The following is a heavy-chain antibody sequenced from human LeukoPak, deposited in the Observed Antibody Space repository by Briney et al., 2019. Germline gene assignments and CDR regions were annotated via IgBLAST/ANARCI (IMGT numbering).Heavy chain of an antibody. CDR3: ARCLAAAGTEPIFDY. V-gene: IGHV3-74*01. D-gene: IGHD6-13*01. CDR2: IKGGGSST. J-gene: IGHJ4*02. Sequence: GGSLRLSCAASGFTFSNNWMHWVRQAPGKGLVWVSRIKGGGSSTDYADSVKGRFTISRDNAKNALLLQMNSLRAEDTAVYYCARCLAAAGTEPIFDYWGQGTLVTVSS. CDR1: GFTFSNNW.